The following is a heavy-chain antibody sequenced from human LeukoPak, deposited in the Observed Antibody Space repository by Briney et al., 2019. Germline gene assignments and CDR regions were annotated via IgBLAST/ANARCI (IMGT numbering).Heavy chain of an antibody. CDR2: IYYSGST. CDR3: ARGLYYYDSSGYYPLRYYFDY. V-gene: IGHV4-39*07. D-gene: IGHD3-22*01. Sequence: SETLSLTCTVSGGSISSSSYYWGWIRQPPGKGLEWIGSIYYSGSTYYNPSLKSRVTISVDTSKNQFSLKLSSVTAADTAVYYCARGLYYYDSSGYYPLRYYFDYWGQGTLVTVSS. CDR1: GGSISSSSYY. J-gene: IGHJ4*02.